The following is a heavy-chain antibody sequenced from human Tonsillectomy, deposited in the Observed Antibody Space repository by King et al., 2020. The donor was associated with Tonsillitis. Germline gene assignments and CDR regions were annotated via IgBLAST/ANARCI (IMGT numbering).Heavy chain of an antibody. CDR1: GFSFDDYA. J-gene: IGHJ2*01. CDR2: INWNSGII. CDR3: ARDFSRVLVPDWYFDL. D-gene: IGHD3-10*01. V-gene: IGHV3-9*01. Sequence: VQLVESGGGLVQPGRSLRLSCAASGFSFDDYAMHWVRQGPGKGLEWVSGINWNSGIIDYADSVKGRFTISRDNAKNSLYLQMNSLRAEDTALYYCARDFSRVLVPDWYFDLWGRGTLVTVSS.